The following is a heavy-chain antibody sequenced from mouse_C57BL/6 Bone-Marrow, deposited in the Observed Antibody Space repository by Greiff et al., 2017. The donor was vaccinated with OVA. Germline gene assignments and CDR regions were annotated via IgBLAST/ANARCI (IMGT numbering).Heavy chain of an antibody. J-gene: IGHJ1*03. Sequence: EVQGVESGPGLAKPSQTLSLTCSVTGYSITSDYWNWIRKFPGNKLEYMGYISYSGSTYYNPSLKSRISITRDTSKNQYYLQLNSVTTEDTATYYWARFGSTSYWYFDVWGTGTTVTVAS. CDR3: ARFGSTSYWYFDV. V-gene: IGHV3-8*01. D-gene: IGHD1-1*01. CDR2: ISYSGST. CDR1: GYSITSDY.